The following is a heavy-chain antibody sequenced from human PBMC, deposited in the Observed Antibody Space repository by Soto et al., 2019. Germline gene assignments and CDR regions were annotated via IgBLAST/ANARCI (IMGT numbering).Heavy chain of an antibody. Sequence: RLSCAASGFTFSSYAMHWVRQAPGKGLEWVAVISYDGSNKYYADSVKGRFTISRDNSKNTLYLQMNSLRAEDTAVYYCARDSMGPYYYGSGSYYINYYFDYWGQGTLVTVSS. CDR3: ARDSMGPYYYGSGSYYINYYFDY. V-gene: IGHV3-30-3*01. CDR2: ISYDGSNK. J-gene: IGHJ4*02. D-gene: IGHD3-10*01. CDR1: GFTFSSYA.